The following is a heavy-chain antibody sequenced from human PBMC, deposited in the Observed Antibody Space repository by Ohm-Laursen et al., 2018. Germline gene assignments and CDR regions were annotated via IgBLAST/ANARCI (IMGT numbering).Heavy chain of an antibody. CDR2: INTGGGST. V-gene: IGHV1-46*01. Sequence: ASVKVSCKASGYTFTNYYMHWVRQAPGQGLERMGIINTGGGSTSHAQKFQGRLTMARDTSTSTVYMELSSLRSEDTAMYYCARGQPIDFWGQGTLVTVSS. J-gene: IGHJ4*02. CDR1: GYTFTNYY. CDR3: ARGQPIDF.